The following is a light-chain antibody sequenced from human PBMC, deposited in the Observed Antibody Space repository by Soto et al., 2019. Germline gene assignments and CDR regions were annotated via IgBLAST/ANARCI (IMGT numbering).Light chain of an antibody. CDR1: AIDLGAYKY. CDR2: EVS. CDR3: SSYTNTSTLV. Sequence: QSALTQPASVSGSPGQSITISCTGTAIDLGAYKYVSWYQQHPDKAPKLILYEVSRRPSGVSNRFSGSKSGNTASLTISGLLAEDEADYSCSSYTNTSTLVFGTGTKVTVL. V-gene: IGLV2-14*03. J-gene: IGLJ1*01.